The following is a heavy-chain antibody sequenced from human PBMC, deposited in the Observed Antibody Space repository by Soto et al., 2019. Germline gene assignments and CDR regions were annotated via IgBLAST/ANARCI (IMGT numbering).Heavy chain of an antibody. CDR1: GYSFTSYW. CDR3: ARHAMPNGIAAAGEFDY. D-gene: IGHD6-13*01. CDR2: IYPGDSDT. J-gene: IGHJ4*02. Sequence: PGESLKISCKGSGYSFTSYWIGWVRQMPGKGLEWMGIIYPGDSDTRYSPSFQGQVTISADKSISTAYLQWSSLKASDTAMYYCARHAMPNGIAAAGEFDYWGQGTLVTVSS. V-gene: IGHV5-51*01.